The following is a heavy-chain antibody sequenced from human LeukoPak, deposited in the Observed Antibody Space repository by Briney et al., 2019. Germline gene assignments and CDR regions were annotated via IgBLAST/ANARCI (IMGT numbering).Heavy chain of an antibody. Sequence: ASVKVSCKASGYTFTSHYMHWVRQAPGQGLELMGWINPSSGGTNYAQKFQGRVTMTRDTSISTAYMELSRLRSDDTAVYFCARAPGDGNFDYWGQGTLVTVSS. CDR3: ARAPGDGNFDY. J-gene: IGHJ4*02. D-gene: IGHD1-14*01. V-gene: IGHV1-2*02. CDR2: INPSSGGT. CDR1: GYTFTSHY.